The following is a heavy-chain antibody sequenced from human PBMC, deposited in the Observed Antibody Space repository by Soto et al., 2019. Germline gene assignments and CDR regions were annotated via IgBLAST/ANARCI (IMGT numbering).Heavy chain of an antibody. CDR1: GFTFSYYW. Sequence: EVQLVESGGGLVRPGGSLRLSCAASGFTFSYYWMHWVRQAPGKGLVWVSRIHSDGSSTTYADFVKGRFIISRDNARNTVDVQMDSVRVEDTAVSYCARGDRGAFDLWGQGTVVTVSS. CDR3: ARGDRGAFDL. D-gene: IGHD1-26*01. CDR2: IHSDGSST. J-gene: IGHJ3*01. V-gene: IGHV3-74*01.